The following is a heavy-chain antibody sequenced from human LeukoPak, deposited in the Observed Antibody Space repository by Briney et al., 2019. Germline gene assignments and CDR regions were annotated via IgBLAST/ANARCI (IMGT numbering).Heavy chain of an antibody. V-gene: IGHV3-7*01. CDR1: GFTFSTYW. Sequence: GGSLRLSCAASGFTFSTYWMNWVRQAPGKGLEWVADIKPDGSHVSYVDSVKGRFSISRDNAQNSLYLQVSSLRAEDTAIYYCAREGRLLGAFDIWGQGTMVTVSS. CDR3: AREGRLLGAFDI. J-gene: IGHJ3*02. CDR2: IKPDGSHV.